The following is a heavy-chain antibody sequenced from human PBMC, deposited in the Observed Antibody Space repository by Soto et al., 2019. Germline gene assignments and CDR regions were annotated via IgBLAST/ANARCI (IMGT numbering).Heavy chain of an antibody. CDR2: ISTNNRYT. Sequence: PGGSLRLSCIASGFTLSDYYMTWIRQAPGKGLEWISYISTNNRYTKYADSVKGLFTISRDDAKNSLYLQMNSLRVEDTAVYYCARVYDILTSAWLDPWGQGTLVTVSS. V-gene: IGHV3-11*03. D-gene: IGHD3-9*01. J-gene: IGHJ5*02. CDR3: ARVYDILTSAWLDP. CDR1: GFTLSDYY.